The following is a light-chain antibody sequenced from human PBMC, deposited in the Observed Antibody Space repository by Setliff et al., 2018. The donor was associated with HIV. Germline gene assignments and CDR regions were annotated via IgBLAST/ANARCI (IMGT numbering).Light chain of an antibody. CDR2: EVS. J-gene: IGLJ2*01. CDR1: SSDVGSYNL. CDR3: CSYAGTSTHVV. V-gene: IGLV2-23*02. Sequence: QSVLTQPASMSGSPGQSITISCTGTSSDVGSYNLVSWYQQHPGKAPKLVIYEVSKRPSGVSNRFSGSKSDNTASLTISGLQAEDEADYYCCSYAGTSTHVVFGGGTK.